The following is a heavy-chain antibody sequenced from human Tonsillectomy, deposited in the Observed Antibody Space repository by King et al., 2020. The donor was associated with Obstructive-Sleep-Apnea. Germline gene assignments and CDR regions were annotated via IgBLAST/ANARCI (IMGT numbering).Heavy chain of an antibody. D-gene: IGHD3-10*01. CDR1: GFSLSSSGVA. V-gene: IGHV2-5*02. Sequence: TLKESGPTLVKPPQTLTLTYTFSGFSLSSSGVAVGWIRQPPGKALEWLALIYWDDDKRYSPSLRSRLTITKDTSKNQVALTMTNMDPVDTATYYCAHSRTYYYGSGSYYHYYGMDVWGQGTTVTVSS. CDR3: AHSRTYYYGSGSYYHYYGMDV. CDR2: IYWDDDK. J-gene: IGHJ6*02.